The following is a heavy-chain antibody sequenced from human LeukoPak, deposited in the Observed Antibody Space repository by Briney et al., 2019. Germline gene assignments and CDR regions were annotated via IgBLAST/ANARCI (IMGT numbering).Heavy chain of an antibody. Sequence: ASVKVSCKASGYTFTSYGISWVRQAPGQGLEWMGWISAYNGNTNYAQKLQGRVTMTTDKSTSTAYMELSSLRSEDTAVYYCARGGDGYNWNYWGQGTLVTVSS. J-gene: IGHJ4*02. V-gene: IGHV1-18*01. CDR1: GYTFTSYG. CDR2: ISAYNGNT. D-gene: IGHD5-24*01. CDR3: ARGGDGYNWNY.